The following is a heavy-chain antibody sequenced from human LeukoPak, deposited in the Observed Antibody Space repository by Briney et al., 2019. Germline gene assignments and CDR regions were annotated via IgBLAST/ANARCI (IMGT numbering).Heavy chain of an antibody. V-gene: IGHV3-23*01. D-gene: IGHD3-22*01. J-gene: IGHJ4*02. CDR1: GFTFSSFA. CDR3: AKPSIPLTYYYDSSGYYEGYYFDY. Sequence: PGGSLRLSYAASGFTFSSFAMSWVRQAPGKGLEGFSAIRGSGGSTYYADSVKGRFTISRDNSKNTLYLQMNSLRAEDTAVYYCAKPSIPLTYYYDSSGYYEGYYFDYWGQGTLVTVSS. CDR2: IRGSGGST.